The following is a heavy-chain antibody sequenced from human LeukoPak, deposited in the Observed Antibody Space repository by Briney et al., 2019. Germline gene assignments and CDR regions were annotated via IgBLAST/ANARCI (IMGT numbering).Heavy chain of an antibody. Sequence: ASVKVSCKASGYSSTDYYIYWVRQAPGQGLEWMGWIKPNSGNTNYVQKFEGRVTMTRDTSISTAYMELSSLRSDDTAEYYCATKKYSGSFYAFWGQGTLVTVSS. CDR1: GYSSTDYY. J-gene: IGHJ4*02. CDR3: ATKKYSGSFYAF. D-gene: IGHD1-26*01. CDR2: IKPNSGNT. V-gene: IGHV1-2*02.